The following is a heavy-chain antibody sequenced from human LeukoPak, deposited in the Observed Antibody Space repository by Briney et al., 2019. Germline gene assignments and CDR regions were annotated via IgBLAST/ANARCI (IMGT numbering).Heavy chain of an antibody. CDR2: IYPGDSDT. CDR1: GYSFTSYW. Sequence: GESLKISCKGSGYSFTSYWIGWVRQMPGKGLEWMGIIYPGDSDTRYSPSFQGQVTISADKSISTAYLQRSSLKASDTAMYYCARRGGRYSGRDAFDIWGQGTMVTVSS. D-gene: IGHD1-26*01. V-gene: IGHV5-51*01. J-gene: IGHJ3*02. CDR3: ARRGGRYSGRDAFDI.